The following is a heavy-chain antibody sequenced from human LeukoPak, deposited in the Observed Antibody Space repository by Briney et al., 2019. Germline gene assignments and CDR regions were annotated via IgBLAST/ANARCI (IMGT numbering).Heavy chain of an antibody. CDR3: ARGADSSGDH. Sequence: PGGSLRLSCAVSGFSFSNFWMSWVRQAPGRGLEWVANIHPEGNEKYHVESVKGRFTISRDNTKNLLFLQMNGLRVEDTAVYYCARGADSSGDHWGQGTLVTVYS. V-gene: IGHV3-7*04. CDR1: GFSFSNFW. D-gene: IGHD3-10*01. J-gene: IGHJ1*01. CDR2: IHPEGNEK.